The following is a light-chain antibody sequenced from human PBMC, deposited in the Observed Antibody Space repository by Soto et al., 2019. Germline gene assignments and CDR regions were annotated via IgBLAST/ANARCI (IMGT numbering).Light chain of an antibody. CDR3: HHYSSSPPWT. V-gene: IGKV3-20*01. Sequence: EIVLTQSPGTLSLSPGERATLSCRASQSVSSNYLAWYQQKPGQAPRLLVYGASSRATGTPDRFSGSGSGTDFTLTISRLEPEDFAVYYCHHYSSSPPWTFGQGTKV. J-gene: IGKJ1*01. CDR2: GAS. CDR1: QSVSSNY.